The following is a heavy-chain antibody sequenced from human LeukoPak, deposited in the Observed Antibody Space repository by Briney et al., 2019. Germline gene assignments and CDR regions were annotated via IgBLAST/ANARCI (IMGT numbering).Heavy chain of an antibody. CDR1: GRSISSGGYY. J-gene: IGHJ4*02. D-gene: IGHD5-24*01. Sequence: SQTLSLTCTVSGRSISSGGYYWSWIRQHPGRGLEWIGYIYYSGSTYYNPSLKSRVTISVDTSKNQFSLKLSSVTAADTAVYYCARSGKMATMPFDYWGQGTLVTVSS. CDR3: ARSGKMATMPFDY. V-gene: IGHV4-31*03. CDR2: IYYSGST.